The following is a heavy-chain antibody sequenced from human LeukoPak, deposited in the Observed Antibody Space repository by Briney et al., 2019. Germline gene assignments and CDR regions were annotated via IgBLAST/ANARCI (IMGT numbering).Heavy chain of an antibody. CDR3: ARLSGHLSGSANAAFDI. CDR1: GGSISLVDSY. CDR2: IYINGNT. V-gene: IGHV4-31*03. Sequence: PSVTLSLTCTVSGGSISLVDSYGGWIRQQPAKGLGWIGYIYINGNTFYNPSLQSRITISVDTSKHQCSLELTSVIAADAAVDDCARLSGHLSGSANAAFDIWGQGTVVTVSS. J-gene: IGHJ3*02. D-gene: IGHD3-10*01.